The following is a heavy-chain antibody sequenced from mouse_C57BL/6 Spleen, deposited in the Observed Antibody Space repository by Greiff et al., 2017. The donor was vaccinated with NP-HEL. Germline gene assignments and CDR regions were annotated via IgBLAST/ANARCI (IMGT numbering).Heavy chain of an antibody. J-gene: IGHJ3*01. CDR1: GFSLTRYG. CDR3: ARQQLGRGAWFAY. D-gene: IGHD4-1*02. V-gene: IGHV2-6-1*01. CDR2: IWSDGST. Sequence: QVQLQQSGPGLVAPSQSLSITCTVSGFSLTRYGVHWVRQPPGKGLEWLVVIWSDGSTTYNSALKSRLSISKDNSKSQVFLKMNSLQTDDTAMYYCARQQLGRGAWFAYWGQGTLVTVSA.